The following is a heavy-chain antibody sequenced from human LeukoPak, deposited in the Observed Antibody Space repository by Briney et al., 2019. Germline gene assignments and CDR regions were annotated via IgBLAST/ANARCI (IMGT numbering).Heavy chain of an antibody. J-gene: IGHJ4*02. CDR3: ASTRYDSSGYYGIIGY. D-gene: IGHD3-22*01. CDR1: GFAFSNYW. Sequence: GGSLSLSCAASGFAFSNYWLHWVRQPPGKGLVWVSNINRKGSSEYYVDSVKGGSTISRNNAKNTVYLQMNSLRGEETAVYYCASTRYDSSGYYGIIGYWGQGTLVTVSS. CDR2: INRKGSSE. V-gene: IGHV3-74*01.